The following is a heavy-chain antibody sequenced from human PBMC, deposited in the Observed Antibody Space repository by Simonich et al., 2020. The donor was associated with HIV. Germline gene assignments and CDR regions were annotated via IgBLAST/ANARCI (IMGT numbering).Heavy chain of an antibody. CDR3: ARVIFVTSAGFDY. V-gene: IGHV4-34*01. J-gene: IGHJ4*02. Sequence: QVRLQQWGAGLLKPSKTLSLTCAVYGGSFSGYYWSWIRQPPGKGLEWIGEIKHSGTTNYKPSLKSRVTISRDTSKNQFSLKLSSVTAADTAIYYCARVIFVTSAGFDYWGQGTLVTVSS. D-gene: IGHD3-3*02. CDR1: GGSFSGYY. CDR2: IKHSGTT.